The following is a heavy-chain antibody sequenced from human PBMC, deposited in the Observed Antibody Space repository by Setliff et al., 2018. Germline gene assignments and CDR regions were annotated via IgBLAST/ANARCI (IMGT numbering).Heavy chain of an antibody. CDR1: GGSISSGSYY. D-gene: IGHD2-21*01. CDR2: IYSSGST. Sequence: SETLSLTCTVSGGSISSGSYYWSWIRQPAGKGLEWIGRIYSSGSTDYNRSLKSRLTISVDTSKNQFSLRLSSVTAADTAVYYCAREYVVNSFVSNSHQHYGLDVWGQGTTVTVSS. J-gene: IGHJ6*02. V-gene: IGHV4-61*02. CDR3: AREYVVNSFVSNSHQHYGLDV.